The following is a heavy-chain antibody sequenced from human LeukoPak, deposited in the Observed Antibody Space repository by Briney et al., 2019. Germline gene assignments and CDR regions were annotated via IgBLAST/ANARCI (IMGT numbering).Heavy chain of an antibody. J-gene: IGHJ6*03. CDR3: ARDRWGVNYYQYMDV. D-gene: IGHD3-10*01. Sequence: GASVKVSCKASGYTFTSYGISWVRLAPGHGLEWTGWISAYNGNRKYEKKLQGRVTMTTDTATSTAYMELSSLRADDTAVYYCARDRWGVNYYQYMDVWGKGTTVTVSS. V-gene: IGHV1-18*01. CDR2: ISAYNGNR. CDR1: GYTFTSYG.